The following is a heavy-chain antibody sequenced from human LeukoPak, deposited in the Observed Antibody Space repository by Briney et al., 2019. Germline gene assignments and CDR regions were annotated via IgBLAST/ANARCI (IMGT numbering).Heavy chain of an antibody. CDR3: ARTCGGDCCSYHFDY. J-gene: IGHJ4*02. Sequence: PGGSLRVSCAASGFTFSSYEMNWVRQAPGKGLEWVSYISSSGSTIYYADSVKGRFTISRDNAKNSLYLQMNSLRAEDTAVYYCARTCGGDCCSYHFDYWGQGTLVTVSS. CDR1: GFTFSSYE. D-gene: IGHD2-21*02. CDR2: ISSSGSTI. V-gene: IGHV3-48*03.